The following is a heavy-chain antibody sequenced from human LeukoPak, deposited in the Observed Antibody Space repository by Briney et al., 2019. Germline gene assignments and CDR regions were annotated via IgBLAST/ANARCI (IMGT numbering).Heavy chain of an antibody. Sequence: KPGASLRLSCAASGFTFSSYSMNWVRQAQGKGLEWVSSISSSSSYIYYADSVKGRFTISRDNAKNSLYLQMNSLRAEDTAVYYCARDSSGYPSSFDYWGQGTLVTVSS. CDR2: ISSSSSYI. CDR1: GFTFSSYS. V-gene: IGHV3-21*01. J-gene: IGHJ4*02. D-gene: IGHD3-22*01. CDR3: ARDSSGYPSSFDY.